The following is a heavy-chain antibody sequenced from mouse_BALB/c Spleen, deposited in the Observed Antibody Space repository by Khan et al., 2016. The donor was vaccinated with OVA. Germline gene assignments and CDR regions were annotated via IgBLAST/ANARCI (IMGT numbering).Heavy chain of an antibody. CDR2: IDPFNGGS. CDR1: GYSFTSYY. V-gene: IGHV1-31*01. D-gene: IGHD1-1*01. J-gene: IGHJ3*01. Sequence: VQLQQTGPELMKPGASVKISCKASGYSFTSYYIHWVKQSHGKTLEWIGYIDPFNGGSTYNQKFKGKATLTVDKSSSTAYMHLSSLTSEDSVVCYCTRHGSTSWFAYWGQGTLVTVSA. CDR3: TRHGSTSWFAY.